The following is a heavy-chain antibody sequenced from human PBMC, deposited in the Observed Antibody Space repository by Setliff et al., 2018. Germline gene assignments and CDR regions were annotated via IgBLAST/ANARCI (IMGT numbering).Heavy chain of an antibody. CDR3: ARDRQYCTSLSCLNSYFYYYAMDF. CDR1: GGSFSGYY. CDR2: IYYSGST. J-gene: IGHJ6*02. Sequence: SETLSLTCAVYGGSFSGYYWGWIRQPPGKGLEWIGSIYYSGSTYYNPSLKSRVTISVDTSKNQFSLKLSSVTAADTAVYYCARDRQYCTSLSCLNSYFYYYAMDFWGQGTTVTVSS. V-gene: IGHV4-34*01. D-gene: IGHD2-8*01.